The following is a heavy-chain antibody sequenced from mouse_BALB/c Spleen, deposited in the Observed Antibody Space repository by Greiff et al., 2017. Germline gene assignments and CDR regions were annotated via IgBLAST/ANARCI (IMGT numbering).Heavy chain of an antibody. Sequence: EVKLMESGGGLVQPGGSMKLSCVASGFTFSNYWMNWVRQSPEKGLEWVAEIRLKSNNYATHYAESVKGRFTISRDDSKSSVYLQMNNLRAEDTGIYYCTRGDAYYGSSYWYFDVWGAGTTVTVSS. J-gene: IGHJ1*01. D-gene: IGHD1-1*01. CDR3: TRGDAYYGSSYWYFDV. CDR1: GFTFSNYW. V-gene: IGHV6-6*02. CDR2: IRLKSNNYAT.